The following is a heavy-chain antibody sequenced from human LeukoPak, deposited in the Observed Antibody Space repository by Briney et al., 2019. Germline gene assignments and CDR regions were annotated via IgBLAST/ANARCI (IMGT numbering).Heavy chain of an antibody. V-gene: IGHV4-38-2*01. CDR2: IYHSGST. CDR3: ARQDYYDSSVIDAFDI. J-gene: IGHJ3*02. Sequence: SETLSLTCAVSGYSISSGYYWGWIRQPPGKGLEWIGSIYHSGSTYYNPSLKSQVTISVATSKNQFSLKLSSVTAADTAVYYCARQDYYDSSVIDAFDIWGQGTMVTVSP. D-gene: IGHD3-22*01. CDR1: GYSISSGYY.